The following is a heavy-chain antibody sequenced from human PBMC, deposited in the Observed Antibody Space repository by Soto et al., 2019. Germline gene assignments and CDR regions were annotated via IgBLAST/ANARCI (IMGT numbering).Heavy chain of an antibody. CDR3: AKDDVSGDGLWLVSA. D-gene: IGHD2-21*02. CDR1: GFSFNKYA. V-gene: IGHV3-23*01. CDR2: ITGSGSSI. J-gene: IGHJ5*02. Sequence: VSLRLSCVASGFSFNKYAMIWVRQAPGKGQEWVSGITGSGSSIQYTASVKGRFTISRDNSKNTVYLQMDYLRAEDTAMYYCAKDDVSGDGLWLVSAWRQGTPVTVSS.